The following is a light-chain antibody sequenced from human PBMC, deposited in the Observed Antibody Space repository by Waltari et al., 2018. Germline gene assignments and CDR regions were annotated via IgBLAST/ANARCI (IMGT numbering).Light chain of an antibody. CDR3: QVWDTHSDCGI. J-gene: IGLJ2*01. CDR2: DDS. V-gene: IGLV3-21*02. Sequence: SYVLTQPLSLSVAPGQTATIACGGDKIGSKNVHWYQQKAGQAPVLVVYDDSDRPSGIPERFSGSNSGNSATLTIIGVEAGDEADYYWQVWDTHSDCGIFGGGTKLTVL. CDR1: KIGSKN.